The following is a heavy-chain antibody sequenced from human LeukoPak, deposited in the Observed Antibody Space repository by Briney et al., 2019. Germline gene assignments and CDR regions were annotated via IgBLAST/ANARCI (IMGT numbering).Heavy chain of an antibody. V-gene: IGHV3-15*01. CDR1: GFTFSNAW. CDR3: TTTKYYYDSSGYYRPGY. Sequence: PGGSLRLSCAASGFTFSNAWMSWVRQAPGEGLECVGRIKSKTDGCTTDYAAPVKGRFAITIDDPKKTLYLQRNSLKTEDTAVYYCTTTKYYYDSSGYYRPGYWGQGTLVTVSS. D-gene: IGHD3-22*01. J-gene: IGHJ4*02. CDR2: IKSKTDGCTT.